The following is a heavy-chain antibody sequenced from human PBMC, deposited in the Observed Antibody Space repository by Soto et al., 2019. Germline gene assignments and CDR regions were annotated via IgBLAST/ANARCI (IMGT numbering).Heavy chain of an antibody. CDR2: ISYDGSNK. Sequence: GGSLRLSCAASGFTFSSYGMHWVRQAPGKGLEWVAVISYDGSNKYYADSVKGRFTISRDNSKNTLYLQMNSLRAEDTAVYYCAKDDFWSGYYRGGTDDYWGQGTLVTVSS. J-gene: IGHJ4*02. CDR3: AKDDFWSGYYRGGTDDY. D-gene: IGHD3-3*01. CDR1: GFTFSSYG. V-gene: IGHV3-30*18.